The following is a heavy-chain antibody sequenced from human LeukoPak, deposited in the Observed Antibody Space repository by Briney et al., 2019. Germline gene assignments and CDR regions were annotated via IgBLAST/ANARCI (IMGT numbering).Heavy chain of an antibody. CDR3: ARDANYYDSSGFDY. CDR2: INPNSGGT. Sequence: GASVKVSCKASGYTFTDYYMHWVRQAPGQGLEWMGWINPNSGGTNYAQKFQGRVTMTRDTSISTAYMELSRLRSDDTAVYYCARDANYYDSSGFDYWGQGTLVTVSS. J-gene: IGHJ4*02. V-gene: IGHV1-2*02. CDR1: GYTFTDYY. D-gene: IGHD3-22*01.